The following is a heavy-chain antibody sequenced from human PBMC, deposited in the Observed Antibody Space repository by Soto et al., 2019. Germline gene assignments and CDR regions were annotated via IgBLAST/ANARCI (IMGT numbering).Heavy chain of an antibody. V-gene: IGHV3-23*01. Sequence: EVQLLESGGGLVQPGGSLRLSCAAPGFTFSNYAMSWVRQAPGTGLEWVSTIRGGGITTYYADPVKGRFTISRDNSKNTLYLQMNSLRVEDTAVYYCAKGGTGSIDWFDPWGQGTLVTVSS. J-gene: IGHJ5*02. CDR1: GFTFSNYA. CDR3: AKGGTGSIDWFDP. CDR2: IRGGGITT. D-gene: IGHD1-1*01.